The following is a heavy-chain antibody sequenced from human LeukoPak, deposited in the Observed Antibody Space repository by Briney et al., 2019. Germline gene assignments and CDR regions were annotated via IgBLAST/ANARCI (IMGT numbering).Heavy chain of an antibody. CDR3: ARVEGTMVRGVIGWFDP. V-gene: IGHV4-4*07. D-gene: IGHD3-10*01. CDR2: IYTSGST. Sequence: SETLSLTCTVSGGSISSYYWSWIRQPAGKGLEWIGRIYTSGSTNYNPSLKSRVTMSVDTSKNQFSLKLSSVTAADTAVYYCARVEGTMVRGVIGWFDPWGQGTLVTVSS. J-gene: IGHJ5*02. CDR1: GGSISSYY.